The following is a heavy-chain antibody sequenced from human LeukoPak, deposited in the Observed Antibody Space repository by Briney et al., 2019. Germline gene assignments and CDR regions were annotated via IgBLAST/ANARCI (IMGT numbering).Heavy chain of an antibody. Sequence: GGSLRLSRAASGFTFSSYEMNWVRQAPGKGLEWVSYISSSGFTTYYADSMKGRLTISRDNAKNSLFLQMNSLRAEDTAIYICAKGPLLWDWGQGTLVTVSS. D-gene: IGHD2/OR15-2a*01. V-gene: IGHV3-48*03. CDR2: ISSSGFTT. CDR1: GFTFSSYE. J-gene: IGHJ4*02. CDR3: AKGPLLWD.